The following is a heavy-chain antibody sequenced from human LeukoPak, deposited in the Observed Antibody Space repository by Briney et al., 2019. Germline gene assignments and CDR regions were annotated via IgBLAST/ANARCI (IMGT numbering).Heavy chain of an antibody. CDR3: ARGAMAKIDY. J-gene: IGHJ4*02. CDR1: GFTFSDYY. Sequence: GGSLRLSCAVSGFTFSDYYMSWFRQAPGKGLEWVSYISSSGSTIYYADSVKGRFTISRDNAKNSLYVQMNSLRAKDTAVYYCARGAMAKIDYWGQGTLVTVSS. CDR2: ISSSGSTI. V-gene: IGHV3-11*01. D-gene: IGHD5-18*01.